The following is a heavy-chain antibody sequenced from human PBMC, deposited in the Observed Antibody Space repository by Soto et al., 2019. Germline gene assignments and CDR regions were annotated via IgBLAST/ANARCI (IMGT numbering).Heavy chain of an antibody. CDR2: LSAYNGNT. Sequence: QVQLVQSGAEVKKPGASVKVSCKASGYTFTSYGISWVRQAPGQGLEWMGWLSAYNGNTNYAQKLQGRVTMTTDTSTSTAYMELRSLRSDDTAVYYCARDWEQLTVRYYYDYGMDVWGQGTTVTVSS. V-gene: IGHV1-18*01. J-gene: IGHJ6*02. CDR3: ARDWEQLTVRYYYDYGMDV. D-gene: IGHD6-13*01. CDR1: GYTFTSYG.